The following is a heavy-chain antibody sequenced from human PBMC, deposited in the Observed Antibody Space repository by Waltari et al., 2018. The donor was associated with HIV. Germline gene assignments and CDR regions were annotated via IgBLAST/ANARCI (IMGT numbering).Heavy chain of an antibody. Sequence: QLQLQESGPGLVKPSETLSLTCTVSGGSISSSSYYWGWIRPPPGKGLEWIGSIYYSGSTYYNPSLKSRVTISVDTSKNQFSLKLSSVTAADTAVYYCARLDSSGYPQYYFDYWGQGTLVTVSS. CDR3: ARLDSSGYPQYYFDY. J-gene: IGHJ4*02. CDR2: IYYSGST. D-gene: IGHD3-22*01. V-gene: IGHV4-39*01. CDR1: GGSISSSSYY.